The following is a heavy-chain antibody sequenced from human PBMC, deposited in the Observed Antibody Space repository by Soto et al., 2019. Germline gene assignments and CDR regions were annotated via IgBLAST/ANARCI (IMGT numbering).Heavy chain of an antibody. CDR3: ATRYGGNMAFDI. V-gene: IGHV5-10-1*01. D-gene: IGHD2-15*01. J-gene: IGHJ3*02. CDR1: GYSFTSYW. CDR2: IDPSDSYT. Sequence: GESLKISCNGSGYSFTSYWISWVRQMPGKGLEWMGRIDPSDSYTNYSPSFQGHVTISADKSISTAYLQWSSLKASDTAMYYCATRYGGNMAFDIWGQGTMVTVSS.